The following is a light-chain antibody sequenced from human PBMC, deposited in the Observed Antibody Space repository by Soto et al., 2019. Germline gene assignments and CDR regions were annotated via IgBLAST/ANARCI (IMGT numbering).Light chain of an antibody. CDR3: QQYNSAPYT. CDR1: QSVLYSSNNKTY. CDR2: WAS. Sequence: DIVMTHSPDSLAVSLGERATINCKSSQSVLYSSNNKTYLAWYQQKPVQPPKLLIYWASTRESGVPDRFSGSGSGTDFTLTISSLQAEDVAVYYCQQYNSAPYTFGQGTKLEIK. J-gene: IGKJ2*01. V-gene: IGKV4-1*01.